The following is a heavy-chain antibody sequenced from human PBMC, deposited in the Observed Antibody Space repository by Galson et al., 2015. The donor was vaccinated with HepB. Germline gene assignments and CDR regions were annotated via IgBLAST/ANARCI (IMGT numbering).Heavy chain of an antibody. Sequence: ETLSLTCTVSGGSISSYYWSWIRQPPGKGLEWIGYIYYSGGTNYNPSLKSRVTISVDTSKNQFSLKLSSVTAADTAVYYCARDRNEYYFDYWGQGTLVTVSS. CDR3: ARDRNEYYFDY. J-gene: IGHJ4*02. CDR1: GGSISSYY. D-gene: IGHD1-1*01. V-gene: IGHV4-59*01. CDR2: IYYSGGT.